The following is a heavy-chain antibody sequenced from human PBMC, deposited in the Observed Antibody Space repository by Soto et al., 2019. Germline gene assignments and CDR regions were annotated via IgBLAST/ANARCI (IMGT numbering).Heavy chain of an antibody. J-gene: IGHJ4*02. CDR1: GGSISSGDYY. CDR2: IYYSGST. V-gene: IGHV4-31*03. Sequence: PSETLSLTCTVSGGSISSGDYYWTWIRRHPGKGLEWIGYIYYSGSTKHNPSLKSRITISVDTSKNQFSLKLNSVTAADTAVYYCARTKTSSTSFHVDYWGQGTQVTVSS. CDR3: ARTKTSSTSFHVDY. D-gene: IGHD2-2*01.